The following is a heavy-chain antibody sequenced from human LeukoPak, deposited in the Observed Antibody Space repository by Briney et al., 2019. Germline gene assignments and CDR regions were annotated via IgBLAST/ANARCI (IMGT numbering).Heavy chain of an antibody. CDR1: GFTFNNYE. CDR2: ISSSGSTI. CDR3: ARDLYDSSGYYAPFDY. Sequence: GGSLRLSCAASGFTFNNYEMNWVRQAPGKGLEWISYISSSGSTIYYADSVKGRFTISRDNAKNSLYLQMNSLRAEDTAVYYCARDLYDSSGYYAPFDYWGQGTLVTVSS. J-gene: IGHJ4*02. V-gene: IGHV3-48*03. D-gene: IGHD3-22*01.